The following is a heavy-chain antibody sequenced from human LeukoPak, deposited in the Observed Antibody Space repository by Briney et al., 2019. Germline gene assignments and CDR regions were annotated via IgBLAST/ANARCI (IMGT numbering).Heavy chain of an antibody. Sequence: PSETLSLTCSVSGDSINSNTSYWGWFRQAPGKGLEWIGSVYYSGDTYYNPSLKSPVTISVDTSRSQFSLRLSSVTAADTAVYYCARRCSTTTCWGLDVWGQGTTVIVSS. CDR1: GDSINSNTSY. J-gene: IGHJ6*02. CDR3: ARRCSTTTCWGLDV. V-gene: IGHV4-39*01. D-gene: IGHD2-2*01. CDR2: VYYSGDT.